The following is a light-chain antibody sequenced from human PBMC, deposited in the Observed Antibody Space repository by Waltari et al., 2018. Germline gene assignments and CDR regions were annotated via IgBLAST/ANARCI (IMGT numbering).Light chain of an antibody. Sequence: DIVMTQSPDFLAVSLGERATINCKSSQSVLYSSKHKNYLAWYQQKPGQPPKLLIYGASTRESGVPDRFSGSGSGTDFTLTISSLQAEDVAVYYCQQYYSTPKTFGQGTKVEIK. J-gene: IGKJ1*01. CDR3: QQYYSTPKT. CDR1: QSVLYSSKHKNY. CDR2: GAS. V-gene: IGKV4-1*01.